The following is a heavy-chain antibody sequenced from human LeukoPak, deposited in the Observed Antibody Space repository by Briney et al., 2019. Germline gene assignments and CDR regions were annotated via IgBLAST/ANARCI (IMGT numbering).Heavy chain of an antibody. CDR1: GFTLSNAW. Sequence: GGSLTLSCAASGFTLSNAWMSWVRQAPGKGLEWVGRIKSKTDGGTRDYAAHVKGRFTISRDDSKNKLYLQMNSLKTEDTAVYYCTHSGYSYGGDYYYYGMDVWGQGTTVTVSS. CDR2: IKSKTDGGTR. J-gene: IGHJ6*02. V-gene: IGHV3-15*01. D-gene: IGHD5-18*01. CDR3: THSGYSYGGDYYYYGMDV.